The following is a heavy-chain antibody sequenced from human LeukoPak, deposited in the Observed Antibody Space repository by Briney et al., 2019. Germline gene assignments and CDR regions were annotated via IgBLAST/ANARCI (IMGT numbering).Heavy chain of an antibody. J-gene: IGHJ3*02. Sequence: GESLKISCKGSGYSFTSYWIGWVRQMPGKGLEWVGIIYPGDSDTRYSPSFQGQVTISADKSISTAYLQWSSLKASDTAMYYCASYHYYDSSGYPRDAFDIWGQGTMVTVSS. CDR2: IYPGDSDT. CDR1: GYSFTSYW. V-gene: IGHV5-51*01. CDR3: ASYHYYDSSGYPRDAFDI. D-gene: IGHD3-22*01.